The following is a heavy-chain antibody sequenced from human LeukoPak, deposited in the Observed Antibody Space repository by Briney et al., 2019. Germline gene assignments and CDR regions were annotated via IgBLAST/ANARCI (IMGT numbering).Heavy chain of an antibody. CDR3: ARLSSSWYRDGWYFDL. Sequence: SETLSLTCTVSGGSISSYYWSWIRQPAGKGLEWIGRIYTSGSTNYNPSLKSRVTMSVDTSKNQFSLKLSSVTAADTAVYYCARLSSSWYRDGWYFDLWGRGTLVTVSS. CDR2: IYTSGST. V-gene: IGHV4-4*07. CDR1: GGSISSYY. J-gene: IGHJ2*01. D-gene: IGHD6-13*01.